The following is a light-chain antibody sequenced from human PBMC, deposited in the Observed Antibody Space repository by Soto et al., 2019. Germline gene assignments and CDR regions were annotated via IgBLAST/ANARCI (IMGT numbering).Light chain of an antibody. V-gene: IGKV3-15*01. CDR1: QTVSRN. CDR3: QQYNNWPS. J-gene: IGKJ5*01. Sequence: EVVMTQSPATLSVSPGERATLSCRASQTVSRNLAWYQQRPGQAPRLLMYDISNRATGGPARFSGSGSETEFTLTIRSLQSEDFAVYFFQQYNNWPSFGQGTRLEIK. CDR2: DIS.